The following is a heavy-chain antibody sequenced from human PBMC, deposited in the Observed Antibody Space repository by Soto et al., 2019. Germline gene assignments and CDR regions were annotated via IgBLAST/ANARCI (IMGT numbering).Heavy chain of an antibody. CDR3: ATLRRIRGVIIKEYYFDY. CDR2: FDPEDGET. V-gene: IGHV1-24*01. J-gene: IGHJ4*02. CDR1: GYTLTELS. Sequence: QVQLVQSGAEVKKPGASVKVSCKVSGYTLTELSMHWVRQAPGKGLEWMGGFDPEDGETTYAQKFEARLTMTEDTSTDTAYMELSSLRSEDTAVYYCATLRRIRGVIIKEYYFDYWGQGTLVTVSS. D-gene: IGHD3-10*01.